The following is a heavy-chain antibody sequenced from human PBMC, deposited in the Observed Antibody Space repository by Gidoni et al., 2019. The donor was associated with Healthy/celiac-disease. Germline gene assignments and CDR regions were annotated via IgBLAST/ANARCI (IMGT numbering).Heavy chain of an antibody. CDR3: ARGLYYDSRRGYYFDY. D-gene: IGHD3-22*01. J-gene: IGHJ4*02. CDR1: GFTFSSYS. V-gene: IGHV3-48*02. Sequence: EVQLVESGGGLLQPGGSLRLSCAASGFTFSSYSRNWFRQAPGKGLEWVSYISSSSSTIYYADSVKGRFTISRDNAKNSLYLQMNSLRDEDTAVYYCARGLYYDSRRGYYFDYWGQGTLVTVSS. CDR2: ISSSSSTI.